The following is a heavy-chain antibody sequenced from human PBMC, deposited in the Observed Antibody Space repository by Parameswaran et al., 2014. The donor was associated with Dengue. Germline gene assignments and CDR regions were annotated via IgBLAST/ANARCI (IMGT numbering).Heavy chain of an antibody. J-gene: IGHJ6*02. Sequence: KWIRQPPGKGLEWVSSISSSSSYIYYADSVKGRFTISRDNAKNSLYLQMNSLRAEDTAVYYCASNSDDFWSGYPGRVWGQGTTVTVSS. CDR3: ASNSDDFWSGYPGRV. V-gene: IGHV3-21*01. D-gene: IGHD3-3*01. CDR2: ISSSSSYI.